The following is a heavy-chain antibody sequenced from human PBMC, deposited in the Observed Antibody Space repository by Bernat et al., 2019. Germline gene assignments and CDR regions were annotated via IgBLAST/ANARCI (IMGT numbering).Heavy chain of an antibody. J-gene: IGHJ4*02. D-gene: IGHD1-14*01. Sequence: EVQLVESGGGLVQPGGSLRLSCAASGFTFSSYWMHWVRQAPGKGLVWVSRINSDGSSTSYADSVKGRFTISRDNSKNTLYMQMNSLRAEDTALYYCAKARGTSRIARNTDYWGQGTLVTVSS. CDR3: AKARGTSRIARNTDY. V-gene: IGHV3-74*01. CDR2: INSDGSST. CDR1: GFTFSSYW.